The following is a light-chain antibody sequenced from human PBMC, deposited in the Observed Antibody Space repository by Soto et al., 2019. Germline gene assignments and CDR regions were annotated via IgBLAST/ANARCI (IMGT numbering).Light chain of an antibody. CDR1: QSISSW. V-gene: IGKV1-5*03. J-gene: IGKJ4*01. Sequence: DIQMTQSPSTLSASVGDRVTITCRASQSISSWLAWYQQKPGKAPNLLIYKASSLESGVPSRFSGSGSGTEFNLTISSLQPDDFATYYCQQYNIYPLTFGGGNKVEIK. CDR2: KAS. CDR3: QQYNIYPLT.